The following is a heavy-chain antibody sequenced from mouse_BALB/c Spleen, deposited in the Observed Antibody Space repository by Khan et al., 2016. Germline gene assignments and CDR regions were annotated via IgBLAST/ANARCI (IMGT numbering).Heavy chain of an antibody. CDR3: ARCDFGSRRYYFDY. Sequence: EVKLLESGPGLVKPSQSLSLTCSVTGYSITSGYYWNWIRQFPGNKLEWMGYISYDGSNNYNPSLKNRFSITRDTSRNQVFLQLNSVTTEDTATEYCARCDFGSRRYYFDYWGQGTTLTVSS. D-gene: IGHD1-1*01. CDR2: ISYDGSN. CDR1: GYSITSGYY. J-gene: IGHJ2*01. V-gene: IGHV3-6*02.